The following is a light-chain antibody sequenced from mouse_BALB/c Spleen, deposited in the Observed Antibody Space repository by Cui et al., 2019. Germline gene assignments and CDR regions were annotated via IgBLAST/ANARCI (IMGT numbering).Light chain of an antibody. V-gene: IGKV4-68*01. J-gene: IGKJ4*01. CDR3: QQWSSNPFT. CDR2: LTS. CDR1: SSLSY. Sequence: QIVLTQSPALMSASPGEKVTMTCSASSSLSYMYWYQQKPRSSPKPWIYLTSNLASGVPARFSGSGSGTSYSLTISSMEAEDAATYYCQQWSSNPFTFGSGTKLEIK.